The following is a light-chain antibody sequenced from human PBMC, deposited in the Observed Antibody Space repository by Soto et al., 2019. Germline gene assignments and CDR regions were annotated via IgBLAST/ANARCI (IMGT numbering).Light chain of an antibody. V-gene: IGLV2-14*01. CDR3: RSYTSSSTLYV. Sequence: QSVPTQPASVSGSPGQSITISCTGTSSDVGGYNYVSWYQQHPGKAPKLMIYEVSNRPSGVSNRFSGSKSGNTASLTISGLPAEDGDDYCCRSYTSSSTLYVFGTGTKVTVL. CDR2: EVS. CDR1: SSDVGGYNY. J-gene: IGLJ1*01.